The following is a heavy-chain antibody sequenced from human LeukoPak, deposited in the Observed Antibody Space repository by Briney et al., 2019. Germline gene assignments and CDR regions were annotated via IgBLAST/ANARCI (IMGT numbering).Heavy chain of an antibody. J-gene: IGHJ4*02. V-gene: IGHV3-23*01. CDR1: GFTFSSYA. Sequence: GGSLRLSCAGSGFTFSSYAMSWVRQAPGKGLEWVSAISGSAGSTYYADSVKGRFTISRDNSKNTLYLQMNSLRAEDTAVYYCAKDLVAMMGYYFDFWGQGTLVTVSS. CDR3: AKDLVAMMGYYFDF. CDR2: ISGSAGST. D-gene: IGHD2-2*01.